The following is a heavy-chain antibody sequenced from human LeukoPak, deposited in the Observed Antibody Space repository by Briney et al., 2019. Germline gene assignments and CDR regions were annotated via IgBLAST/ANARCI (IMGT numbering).Heavy chain of an antibody. J-gene: IGHJ4*02. V-gene: IGHV3-7*01. CDR1: GFTFSSYW. Sequence: PGGSLRLSCAASGFTFSSYWMAWVRQAPGKGLEWVGNINQDGGAKFSVDSVKGRFTISRDNARNSLYLQMNNLRVEDTGIYYCATSHDSSGNNWGQGTLVIVSS. CDR3: ATSHDSSGNN. CDR2: INQDGGAK. D-gene: IGHD3-22*01.